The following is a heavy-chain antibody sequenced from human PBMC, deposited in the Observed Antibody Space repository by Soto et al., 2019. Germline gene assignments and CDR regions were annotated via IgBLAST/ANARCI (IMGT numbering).Heavy chain of an antibody. J-gene: IGHJ4*02. D-gene: IGHD3-10*01. V-gene: IGHV4-30-2*01. CDR1: GASITYGAYS. Sequence: QLQLHMSGSGLVKPSQTLSLTCTVSGASITYGAYSWSWIRQTPGKGLEWIGYINHLETTFYNPSFESRINLSIDRTKNQFSLNLKSMYAADRAVYFCARGGGFDSFDYWGQGILVTVSS. CDR2: INHLETT. CDR3: ARGGGFDSFDY.